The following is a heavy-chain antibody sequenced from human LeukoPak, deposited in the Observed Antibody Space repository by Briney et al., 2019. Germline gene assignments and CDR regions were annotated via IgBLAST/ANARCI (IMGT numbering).Heavy chain of an antibody. D-gene: IGHD4-17*01. CDR3: ARGILGWYGDYGYYYYMDV. V-gene: IGHV1-18*01. CDR2: ISAYNGNT. Sequence: ASVKVSCKASGYTFTSYGISWVRQAPGQGLEWMGWISAYNGNTNYAQKLQGRVTMTTDTSTSTAYMELSSLRSEDTAVYYCARGILGWYGDYGYYYYMDVWGKGTTVTVSS. J-gene: IGHJ6*03. CDR1: GYTFTSYG.